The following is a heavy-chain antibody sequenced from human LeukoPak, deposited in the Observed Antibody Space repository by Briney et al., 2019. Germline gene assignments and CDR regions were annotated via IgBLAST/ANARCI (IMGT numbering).Heavy chain of an antibody. CDR3: ARDAVVVAATLD. Sequence: GGSLRLSCAASGFTFSSYSMNWVRQAPGKGPEWVSSISSSSSYIYYADSVKGRFTISRDNAKNSLYLQMNSLRAEDTAVYYCARDAVVVAATLDWGQGTLVTVSS. J-gene: IGHJ4*02. CDR1: GFTFSSYS. D-gene: IGHD2-15*01. V-gene: IGHV3-21*01. CDR2: ISSSSSYI.